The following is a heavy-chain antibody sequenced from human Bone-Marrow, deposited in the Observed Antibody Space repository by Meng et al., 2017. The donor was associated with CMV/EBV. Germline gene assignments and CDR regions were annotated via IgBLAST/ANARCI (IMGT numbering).Heavy chain of an antibody. CDR3: AGGMEWELRD. Sequence: GESLKISCAASGFTFSSYAMSWVRQAPGKGLEWVSAISGSGGSTYYADSVKGRFTISRDNAKNTLYLQMNSLRAEDTAVYYCAGGMEWELRDWGQGTLVTVSS. V-gene: IGHV3-23*01. D-gene: IGHD1-26*01. J-gene: IGHJ4*02. CDR1: GFTFSSYA. CDR2: ISGSGGST.